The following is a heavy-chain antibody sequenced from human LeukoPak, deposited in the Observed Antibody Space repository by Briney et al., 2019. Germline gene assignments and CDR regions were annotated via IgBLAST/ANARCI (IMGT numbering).Heavy chain of an antibody. J-gene: IGHJ4*01. D-gene: IGHD3-22*01. CDR1: GFTFSSYS. Sequence: GGSLRLSCAASGFTFSSYSMNWVRQAPGKGLEWVSSISSSSSYIYYADSVKGRFTISRDNAKNSLYLQMNSLRAEDTAVYCCARGTYYYDSSGYDFDYWGHGALVTVSS. V-gene: IGHV3-21*01. CDR3: ARGTYYYDSSGYDFDY. CDR2: ISSSSSYI.